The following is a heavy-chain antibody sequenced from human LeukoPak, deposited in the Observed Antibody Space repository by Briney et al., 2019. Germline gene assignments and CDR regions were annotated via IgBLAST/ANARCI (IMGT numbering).Heavy chain of an antibody. Sequence: PSETLSLTCTVSGGSISSGGYYWRWIRQHPGKGLEWIGYIYYSGSTYYNPPLKSRVTISVDTSKTQSSLRLSSVTAADTAVYYCARMRWLQPGGFDYWGQGTLVTVSS. CDR2: IYYSGST. CDR3: ARMRWLQPGGFDY. V-gene: IGHV4-31*03. CDR1: GGSISSGGYY. J-gene: IGHJ4*02. D-gene: IGHD5-24*01.